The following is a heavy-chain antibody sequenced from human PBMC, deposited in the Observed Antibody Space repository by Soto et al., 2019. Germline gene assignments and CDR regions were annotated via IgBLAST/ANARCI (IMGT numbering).Heavy chain of an antibody. J-gene: IGHJ4*02. CDR1: GYSISSGFF. CDR3: ARTDYFDY. Sequence: SETLSLTCAVSGYSISSGFFWGWIWQSPGGGLEWIGSIFHSGISYYNPSLKSRVTMSVDTSKNHFSLKLTSVTAADTAVYYCARTDYFDYWCPGTLVTVSS. CDR2: IFHSGIS. V-gene: IGHV4-38-2*01.